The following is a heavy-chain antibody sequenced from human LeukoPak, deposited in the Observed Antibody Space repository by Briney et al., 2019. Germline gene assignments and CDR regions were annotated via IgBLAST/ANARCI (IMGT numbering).Heavy chain of an antibody. V-gene: IGHV3-21*01. CDR2: ISSSSSYI. Sequence: GGSLRLSCAASGFTFSSYSMNWVRQAPGKGLEWVSSISSSSSYIYYADSVKGRFTISRDNAKNSLYLQMNSLRAEDTAVYYCASQGYFGDYEGVWGRGTTVTASS. CDR3: ASQGYFGDYEGV. D-gene: IGHD4-17*01. CDR1: GFTFSSYS. J-gene: IGHJ6*02.